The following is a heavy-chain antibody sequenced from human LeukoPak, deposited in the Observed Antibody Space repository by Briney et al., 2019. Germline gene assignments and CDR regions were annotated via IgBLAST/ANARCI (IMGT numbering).Heavy chain of an antibody. D-gene: IGHD3-10*01. V-gene: IGHV3-33*01. CDR2: IWYDGSNK. CDR3: ARDRGVFGSKQGSYFDY. J-gene: IGHJ4*02. CDR1: GFTFSSYG. Sequence: GGSLRLSCAASGFTFSSYGMHWVRQAPGEGLEWVALIWYDGSNKKHADSVKGRFTISRDDSKNTLYLQMNSLRAEDTAVYYCARDRGVFGSKQGSYFDYWGQGTLVTVSS.